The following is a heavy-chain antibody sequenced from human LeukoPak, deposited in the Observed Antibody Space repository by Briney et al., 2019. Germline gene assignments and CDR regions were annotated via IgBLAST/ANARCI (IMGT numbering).Heavy chain of an antibody. Sequence: GGTLRLSCAASGFTFSSYGMSWVRQAPGKGLEWVSAISGSGGSTYYADSVKGRFTISRDNSKNTLYLQMNGLRAEDTAVYYCANLVIVGATNYWGQGTLVTVSS. D-gene: IGHD1-26*01. CDR3: ANLVIVGATNY. J-gene: IGHJ4*02. CDR1: GFTFSSYG. CDR2: ISGSGGST. V-gene: IGHV3-23*01.